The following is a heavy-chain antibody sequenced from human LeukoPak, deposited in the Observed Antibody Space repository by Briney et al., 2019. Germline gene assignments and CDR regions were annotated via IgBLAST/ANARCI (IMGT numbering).Heavy chain of an antibody. D-gene: IGHD1-7*01. CDR2: IYYSGST. CDR3: ARSYNWNFIDY. V-gene: IGHV4-38-2*02. CDR1: GYSISSGYY. Sequence: SETLSLTCTVSGYSISSGYYWGWIRQPPGKGLEWIGSIYYSGSTYYNASLKSRVTISVDTSKNQFSLKLSSVTAADTAVYYCARSYNWNFIDYWGQGTLVTVSS. J-gene: IGHJ4*02.